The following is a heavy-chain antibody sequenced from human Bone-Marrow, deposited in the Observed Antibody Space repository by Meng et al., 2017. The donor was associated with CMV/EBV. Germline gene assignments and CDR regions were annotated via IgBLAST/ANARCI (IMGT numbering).Heavy chain of an antibody. Sequence: GESLKISCAASGFTFSSYAMSWVRQAPGKGLEWVSYISSSSSTIYYADSVKGRFTNSRDNAKNSLYLQMNSLRAEDTAVYYCARDKGSRITIFGVVSQSFLVYYFDYWGQGTLVTVSA. V-gene: IGHV3-48*04. J-gene: IGHJ4*02. CDR1: GFTFSSYA. CDR3: ARDKGSRITIFGVVSQSFLVYYFDY. CDR2: ISSSSSTI. D-gene: IGHD3-3*01.